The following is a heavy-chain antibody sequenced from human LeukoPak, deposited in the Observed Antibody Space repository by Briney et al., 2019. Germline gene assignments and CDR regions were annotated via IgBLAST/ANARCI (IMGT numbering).Heavy chain of an antibody. D-gene: IGHD3-22*01. CDR3: AREMDDSSGYYYVAWFDP. Sequence: PSETLSLTCTVSGGSISSSYYYWGWIRQPPGKGLEWIGSIYYSGSTYYNPSLKSRVTISVDTSKNQFSLKLSSVTAADTAVYYCAREMDDSSGYYYVAWFDPWGQGTLVTVSS. J-gene: IGHJ5*02. CDR2: IYYSGST. CDR1: GGSISSSYYY. V-gene: IGHV4-39*07.